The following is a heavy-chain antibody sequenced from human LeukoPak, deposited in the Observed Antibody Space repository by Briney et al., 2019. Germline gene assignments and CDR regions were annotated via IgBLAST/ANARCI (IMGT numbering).Heavy chain of an antibody. CDR2: ISGSGVMS. V-gene: IGHV3-23*01. CDR1: GFTFNTYA. J-gene: IGHJ4*02. D-gene: IGHD4-23*01. Sequence: GGSLRLSCAASGFTFNTYAINWVRQAPGKGLEWVSTISGSGVMSYYADSVKGRFTISRDSSKNTLYLQMNSLRAEDTAIYYCAKDRDFGGYFDYWGQGTLVTVSS. CDR3: AKDRDFGGYFDY.